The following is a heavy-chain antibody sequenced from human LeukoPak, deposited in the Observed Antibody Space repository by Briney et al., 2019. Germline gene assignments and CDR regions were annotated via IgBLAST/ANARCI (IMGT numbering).Heavy chain of an antibody. CDR2: ISAYNGNT. V-gene: IGHV1-18*01. CDR3: ARDGTRDTAMVSGWFDP. CDR1: GYTFTSYG. Sequence: ASVKVSCKASGYTFTSYGISWVRQAPGQGLEWMGWISAYNGNTNYAQKLQGRVTMTTDTSTSTAYMELRSLRSDDTAVYYCARDGTRDTAMVSGWFDPWGQGTLVTVSS. J-gene: IGHJ5*02. D-gene: IGHD5-18*01.